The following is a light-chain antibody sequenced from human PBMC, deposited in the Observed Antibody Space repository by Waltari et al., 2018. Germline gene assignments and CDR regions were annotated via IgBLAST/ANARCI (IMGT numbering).Light chain of an antibody. CDR3: QNHERLPAT. V-gene: IGKV3-20*01. CDR2: AAS. CDR1: QSIGKY. Sequence: EIVLTQSPGTLSLFPGERATLSCRASQSIGKYLVWYQQKPGQAPRLLIYAASSRATGVPDRFSGSGSGTDFSLTISRLEPEDFAVYYCQNHERLPATFGQGTKVEIK. J-gene: IGKJ1*01.